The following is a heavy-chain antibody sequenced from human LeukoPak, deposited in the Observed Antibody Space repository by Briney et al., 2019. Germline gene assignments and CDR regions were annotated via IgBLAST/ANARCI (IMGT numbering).Heavy chain of an antibody. D-gene: IGHD2/OR15-2a*01. CDR1: GFTFSSYW. CDR3: AGFFSPSASYWFDP. J-gene: IGHJ5*02. Sequence: GGSLRLSCAASGFTFSSYWMHWVRQAPGKGLVWVSVIYSGGSTYYADSVKGRFTISRDNSKNTLYLQMNSLRAEDTAVYYCAGFFSPSASYWFDPWGQGTLVTVSS. V-gene: IGHV3-53*01. CDR2: IYSGGST.